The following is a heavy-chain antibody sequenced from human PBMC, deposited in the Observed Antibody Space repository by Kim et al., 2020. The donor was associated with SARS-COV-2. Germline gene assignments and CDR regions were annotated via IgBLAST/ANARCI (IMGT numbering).Heavy chain of an antibody. V-gene: IGHV1-3*01. CDR3: ARGAGGYAGYILDD. CDR2: ISGDNGDT. Sequence: ASVKVSCKTSGYTFTHYAMHWVRQAPGQRLEWMGYISGDNGDTKYSQKFQGRVTITRDTSATTAYMELSRLTSEDTAVYYCARGAGGYAGYILDDWGQGTLAIVSS. J-gene: IGHJ4*02. D-gene: IGHD3-22*01. CDR1: GYTFTHYA.